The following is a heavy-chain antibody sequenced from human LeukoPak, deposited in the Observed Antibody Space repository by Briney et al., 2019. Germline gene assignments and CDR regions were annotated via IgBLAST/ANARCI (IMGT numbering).Heavy chain of an antibody. Sequence: SETLSLTCTVSGGSISSYYWSWIRQPPGKGLEWIGYIYYSGSTNYNPSLKSRVTISVDTSKNQFSLKLSSVTAADTAVYYCARGNYGGNSVDYYYMDVWGKGTTVTVSS. CDR1: GGSISSYY. D-gene: IGHD4-23*01. V-gene: IGHV4-59*01. CDR2: IYYSGST. J-gene: IGHJ6*03. CDR3: ARGNYGGNSVDYYYMDV.